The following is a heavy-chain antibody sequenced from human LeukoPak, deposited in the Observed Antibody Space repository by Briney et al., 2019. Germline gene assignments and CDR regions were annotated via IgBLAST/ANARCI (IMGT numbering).Heavy chain of an antibody. CDR2: INHSGST. CDR3: ARGQKRYYYDSSGYPLKS. V-gene: IGHV4-34*01. Sequence: SETLSLTCAVYGGSFSGYYWSWIRQPPGKGLEWIGEINHSGSTNYNPSLKSRVTISVDTSKNQFSPKLSSVTAADTAVYYCARGQKRYYYDSSGYPLKSWGQGTLATVSS. J-gene: IGHJ4*02. CDR1: GGSFSGYY. D-gene: IGHD3-22*01.